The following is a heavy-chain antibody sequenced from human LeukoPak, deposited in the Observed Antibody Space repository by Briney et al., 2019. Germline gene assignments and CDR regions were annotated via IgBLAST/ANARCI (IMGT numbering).Heavy chain of an antibody. V-gene: IGHV3-74*01. CDR2: INSDGSST. CDR1: GFTFSSYW. D-gene: IGHD3-22*01. Sequence: GGSLSLSCAASGFTFSSYWMHWVRQAPGKGLVWVSRINSDGSSTSYADSVKGRFTISRDNAKNTLYLQMNSLRAEDTAVYYCARDMRVVVISYYYYYGMDVWGQGTTVTVSS. J-gene: IGHJ6*02. CDR3: ARDMRVVVISYYYYYGMDV.